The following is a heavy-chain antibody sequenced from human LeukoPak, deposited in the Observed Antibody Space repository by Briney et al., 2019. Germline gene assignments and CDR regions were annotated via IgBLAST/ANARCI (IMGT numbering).Heavy chain of an antibody. V-gene: IGHV1-69*13. D-gene: IGHD3-10*01. CDR3: ARDSVVRGVIYY. Sequence: GASVKVSCKASGGTFSSYAISWVRQAPGQGLEWMGGIIPIFGTANYAQKFQGRVTITADESTSTVYMELNSLRSEDTAVYYCARDSVVRGVIYYWGQGTLVTVSS. CDR2: IIPIFGTA. J-gene: IGHJ4*02. CDR1: GGTFSSYA.